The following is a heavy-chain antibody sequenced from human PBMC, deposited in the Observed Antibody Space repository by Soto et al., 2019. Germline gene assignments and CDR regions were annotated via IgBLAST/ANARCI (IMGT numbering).Heavy chain of an antibody. J-gene: IGHJ6*03. CDR2: ISGSGGST. Sequence: GGSLRLSCAASGFTFSSYAMSWVRQAPGKGLEWVSAISGSGGSTYYADSVKGRFTISRDNSKNTLYLQMNSLRAEDTAVYYCAKGGYCSSTSCPGDYYYMDVWGKGTTVTVSS. CDR3: AKGGYCSSTSCPGDYYYMDV. D-gene: IGHD2-2*01. V-gene: IGHV3-23*01. CDR1: GFTFSSYA.